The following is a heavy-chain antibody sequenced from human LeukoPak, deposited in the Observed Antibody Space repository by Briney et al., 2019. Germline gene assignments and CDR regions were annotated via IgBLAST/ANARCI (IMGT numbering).Heavy chain of an antibody. Sequence: ASVKVSCKASGYSFTNYAMQWVRQAPGHRLEWMGWINSGNGKTKYSEKFQGRVTITRDQSATTAYLDLSNLSSEDTAIYYCARSIWYNRQYYFDFWGQGTLVTVSS. CDR3: ARSIWYNRQYYFDF. J-gene: IGHJ4*02. D-gene: IGHD6-13*01. V-gene: IGHV1-3*01. CDR1: GYSFTNYA. CDR2: INSGNGKT.